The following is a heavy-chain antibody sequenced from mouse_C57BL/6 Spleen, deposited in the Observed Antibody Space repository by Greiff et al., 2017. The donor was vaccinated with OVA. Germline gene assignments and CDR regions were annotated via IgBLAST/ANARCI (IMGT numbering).Heavy chain of an antibody. CDR3: ATYYDYGYWYFDV. J-gene: IGHJ1*03. CDR2: IYPGSGST. V-gene: IGHV1-55*01. Sequence: VQLQQPGAELVKPGASVKMSFTSYWITWVKQRPGQGLEWIGDIYPGSGSTNYNEKFKSKATLTVDTSSSTASMQLRSLTSEDSSVYYCATYYDYGYWYFDVWGTGTTVTVSS. CDR1: TSYW. D-gene: IGHD2-4*01.